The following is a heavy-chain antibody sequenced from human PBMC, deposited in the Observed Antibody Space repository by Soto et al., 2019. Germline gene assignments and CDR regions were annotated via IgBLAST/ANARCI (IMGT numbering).Heavy chain of an antibody. J-gene: IGHJ4*02. D-gene: IGHD2-21*02. CDR2: INSDGSST. V-gene: IGHV3-74*01. CDR3: ARPRPYCGGDCPDS. CDR1: GFTFSSYW. Sequence: EVQLVESGGGLVQPGGSLRLSCAASGFTFSSYWMHWVRQAPGKGLVWVSRINSDGSSTSYADSVKGRCTISRDKAKKTMYLQMNGLRAEDTAVYYCARPRPYCGGDCPDSWGQGTLVTVSS.